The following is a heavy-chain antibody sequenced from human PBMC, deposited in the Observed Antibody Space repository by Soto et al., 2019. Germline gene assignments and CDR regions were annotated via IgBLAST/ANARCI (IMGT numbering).Heavy chain of an antibody. J-gene: IGHJ6*02. CDR2: MNPNSGNT. CDR1: GYTFTSYD. Sequence: GASVKVSCKASGYTFTSYDLNWVRQATGQGLEWMGWMNPNSGNTGYAQKFQGRVTMTRNTSISTAYMELNSLRDEDTAVYYCARVAIASGGVIAVTYALDVWGQGTTVTVSS. D-gene: IGHD3-16*02. CDR3: ARVAIASGGVIAVTYALDV. V-gene: IGHV1-8*01.